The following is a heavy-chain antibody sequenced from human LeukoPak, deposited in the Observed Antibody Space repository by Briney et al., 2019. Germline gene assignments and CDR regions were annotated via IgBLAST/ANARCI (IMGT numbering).Heavy chain of an antibody. J-gene: IGHJ2*01. D-gene: IGHD4-17*01. CDR1: GGSISSYY. V-gene: IGHV4-59*08. Sequence: PSETLSLTCTVSGGSISSYYWSWIRQPPGKGLEWIGYIYYSGSTNYNPSLKNRVTISVDTSKNQFSLKLSSVTAADTAVYYCARLGAYGDYTLYWYFDLWGRGALVTVSS. CDR3: ARLGAYGDYTLYWYFDL. CDR2: IYYSGST.